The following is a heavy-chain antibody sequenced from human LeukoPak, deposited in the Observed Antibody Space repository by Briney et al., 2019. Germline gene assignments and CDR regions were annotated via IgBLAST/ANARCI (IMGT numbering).Heavy chain of an antibody. D-gene: IGHD2-2*01. CDR1: GFTFSSYG. J-gene: IGHJ6*02. V-gene: IGHV3-30*18. CDR2: ISYDGSNK. Sequence: GRSLRLSCAASGFTFSSYGMHWDRQAPGKGLEWVAVISYDGSNKYYADSVKGRFTISRDNSKNTLYLQMNSLRAEDTAVYYCAKGPLGGYCSSTSCYDRYYYYYYGMDVWGQGTTVTVSS. CDR3: AKGPLGGYCSSTSCYDRYYYYYYGMDV.